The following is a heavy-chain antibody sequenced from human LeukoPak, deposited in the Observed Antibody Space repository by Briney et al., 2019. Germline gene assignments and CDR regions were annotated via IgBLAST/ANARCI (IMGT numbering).Heavy chain of an antibody. CDR1: GGSISSYY. CDR3: ARDGGSPGYCSSTSCRYYGMDV. CDR2: IYYSGST. V-gene: IGHV4-59*01. J-gene: IGHJ6*02. Sequence: PSETLSLTCTVSGGSISSYYWSWIRQPPGKGLEWIGYIYYSGSTNYNPSLKSPVTISVDTSKNQFSLKLSSVTAADTAVYYCARDGGSPGYCSSTSCRYYGMDVWGQGTTVTVSS. D-gene: IGHD2-2*01.